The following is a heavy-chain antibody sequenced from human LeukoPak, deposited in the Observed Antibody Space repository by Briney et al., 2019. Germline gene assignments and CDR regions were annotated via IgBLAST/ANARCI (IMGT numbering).Heavy chain of an antibody. CDR3: AAGSSSTEPLLYYYYYMDV. V-gene: IGHV4-38-2*01. J-gene: IGHJ6*03. D-gene: IGHD6-6*01. CDR1: GYSISSGYY. Sequence: SETLSLTCAVSGYSISSGYYWGWIRQPPGKGLEWIGSIYHSGSTYYNPSLKSRVTISVDTSKNQFPLKLSSVTAADTAVYYCAAGSSSTEPLLYYYYYMDVWGKGTTVTVSS. CDR2: IYHSGST.